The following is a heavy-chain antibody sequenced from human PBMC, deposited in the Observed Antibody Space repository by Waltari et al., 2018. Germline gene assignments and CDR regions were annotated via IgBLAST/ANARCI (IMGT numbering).Heavy chain of an antibody. D-gene: IGHD3-10*01. Sequence: QLVQSGAEVIKTGESLKISCKGSVYNFNPYWVAWVRQMPGKGLEWMGIIYPSDSDTRYSPSFQGQVTISADKSINTVYLQWSSLEASDTATYYCARGSRDDWFDPWGQGTLVTVSS. J-gene: IGHJ5*02. V-gene: IGHV5-51*03. CDR3: ARGSRDDWFDP. CDR1: VYNFNPYW. CDR2: IYPSDSDT.